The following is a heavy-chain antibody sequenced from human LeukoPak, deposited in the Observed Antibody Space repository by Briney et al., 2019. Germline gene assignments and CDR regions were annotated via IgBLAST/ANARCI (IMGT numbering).Heavy chain of an antibody. CDR1: GSSPSTSGVG. Sequence: GHSLLTPTQTLTPSCTFSGSSPSTSGVGVGWIRQPPGKVLEWLALIYWADDKRYRPSLKSRLTITKDTSKNHVVLTMTNMDPVDTATYYCAHSPLYYYGSGSPFDYWGQGTMVTVSS. CDR3: AHSPLYYYGSGSPFDY. J-gene: IGHJ4*02. V-gene: IGHV2-5*02. CDR2: IYWADDK. D-gene: IGHD3-10*01.